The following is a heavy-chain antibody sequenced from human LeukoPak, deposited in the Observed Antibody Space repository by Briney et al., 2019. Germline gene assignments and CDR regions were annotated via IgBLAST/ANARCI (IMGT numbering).Heavy chain of an antibody. CDR2: IIPILGIA. D-gene: IGHD1-1*01. Sequence: ASVKVSCKASGGTFSSYAISWVRQAPGQGLEWMGRIIPILGIANYAQKFQGRATITADKSTSTAYMELNSLRSEDTAVYFCARDSGRPPTSFDYWGQGTLVTVSS. J-gene: IGHJ4*02. CDR3: ARDSGRPPTSFDY. V-gene: IGHV1-69*04. CDR1: GGTFSSYA.